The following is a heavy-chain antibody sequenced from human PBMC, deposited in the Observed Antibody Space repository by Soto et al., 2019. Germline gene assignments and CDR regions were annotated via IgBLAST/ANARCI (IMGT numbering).Heavy chain of an antibody. CDR3: ARELRGYSYGPGEVY. Sequence: QVQLQESGPGLVKPSQTLSLTCAVSGDSISSDDYYWNWIRQPPGKGLEWIGYIYYSGSTYYNPSPKSRVTISIDTSKNQFSLKLSSVTAADTAVYYCARELRGYSYGPGEVYWGRGTLVSVAS. D-gene: IGHD5-18*01. CDR2: IYYSGST. J-gene: IGHJ4*02. V-gene: IGHV4-30-4*01. CDR1: GDSISSDDYY.